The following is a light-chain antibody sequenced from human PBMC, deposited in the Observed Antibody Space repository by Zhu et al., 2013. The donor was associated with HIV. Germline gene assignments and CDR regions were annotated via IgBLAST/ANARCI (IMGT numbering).Light chain of an antibody. V-gene: IGKV3-15*01. CDR2: GAS. CDR3: QQRSNWPRYS. Sequence: EIVLTQSPATLSVSPGERATLSCRASQSVSSNLAWYQQQPGQTPRLLIYGASTRATRIPARFSGSGSGTEFTLTISSLQSEDFAVYYCQQRSNWPRYSFGQGTKLEIK. CDR1: QSVSSN. J-gene: IGKJ2*03.